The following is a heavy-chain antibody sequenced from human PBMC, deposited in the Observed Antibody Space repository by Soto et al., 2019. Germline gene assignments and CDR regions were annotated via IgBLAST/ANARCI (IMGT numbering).Heavy chain of an antibody. CDR3: ARHLGIAAAGSFDY. J-gene: IGHJ4*02. CDR1: GGSISSSSYY. CDR2: IYYSGST. Sequence: QLQLQESGPGLVKPSETLSLTCTVSGGSISSSSYYWGWIRQPPGKGLEWIGSIYYSGSTYYNPSLKSRVTISVDTSKNQFSLKLSSVTAADTAVYYCARHLGIAAAGSFDYWGQGTLVTVSS. V-gene: IGHV4-39*01. D-gene: IGHD6-13*01.